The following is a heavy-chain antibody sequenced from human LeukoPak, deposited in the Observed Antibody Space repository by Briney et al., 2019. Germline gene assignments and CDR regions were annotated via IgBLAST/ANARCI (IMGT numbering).Heavy chain of an antibody. D-gene: IGHD6-19*01. CDR1: GGSISITSYY. CDR3: ARTPLVSSGWYLQLQYYYYYMDV. CDR2: MYSSGST. J-gene: IGHJ6*03. V-gene: IGHV4-39*07. Sequence: SETLSLTCTVSGGSISITSYYWGWIRQPPGKGLEWIGSMYSSGSTYYNPSLKSRVTISVDTSKNQFSLKLSSVTAADTAVYYCARTPLVSSGWYLQLQYYYYYMDVWGKGTTVTVSS.